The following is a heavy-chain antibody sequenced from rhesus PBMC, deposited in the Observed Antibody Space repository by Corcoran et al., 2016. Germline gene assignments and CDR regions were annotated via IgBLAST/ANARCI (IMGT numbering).Heavy chain of an antibody. CDR1: GFSINTRGMG. CDR2: IYWDDDT. D-gene: IGHD3-16*01. CDR3: ARRPYYSGGYYDY. V-gene: IGHV2-174*01. Sequence: QVTLKESGPALVKPTEPFTLTCTFSGFSINTRGMGVGWIRQPPGKALEWLALIYWDDDTFYNASLKTRIAISKDTSKNQVVLIMTRVDPVDTATYYCARRPYYSGGYYDYWGQGVLVTVSS. J-gene: IGHJ4*01.